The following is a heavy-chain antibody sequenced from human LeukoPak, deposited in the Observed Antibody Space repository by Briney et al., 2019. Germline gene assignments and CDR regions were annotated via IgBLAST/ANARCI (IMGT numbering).Heavy chain of an antibody. CDR3: ARDLDSGYYYDSSGYLDY. D-gene: IGHD3-22*01. CDR1: GFTFSSYA. Sequence: GGSLRLSCAASGFTFSSYAMHWVRQAPGKGLEWGAVISYDGSNKYYADSVTGRFTISRDNSKNTLYLQMNSQRAEDTAVYYCARDLDSGYYYDSSGYLDYWGPGTLVTVSS. J-gene: IGHJ4*02. V-gene: IGHV3-30-3*01. CDR2: ISYDGSNK.